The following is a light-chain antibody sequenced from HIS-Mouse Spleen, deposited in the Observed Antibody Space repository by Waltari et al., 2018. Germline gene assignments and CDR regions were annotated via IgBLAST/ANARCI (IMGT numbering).Light chain of an antibody. CDR2: QDS. J-gene: IGLJ2*01. CDR1: KLGDKY. V-gene: IGLV3-1*01. CDR3: QAWDSSTVV. Sequence: SYELTQPPSVSVSPGQTASITCSGDKLGDKYACWYQQRPGQSPVLVIYQDSKRPSGFPARFSGSNSGNTATLTISGTQAMDEADYYCQAWDSSTVVFGGGTKLTVL.